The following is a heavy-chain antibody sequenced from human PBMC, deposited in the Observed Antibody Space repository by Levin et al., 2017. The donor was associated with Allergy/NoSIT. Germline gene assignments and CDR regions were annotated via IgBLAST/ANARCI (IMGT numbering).Heavy chain of an antibody. D-gene: IGHD2-8*02. CDR2: IGSGGVDT. Sequence: PGGSLRLSCAASGFMFSTYAMTWVRQAPGKGLEWVSAIGSGGVDTYYADSVKGRFTISRDNSKNTLFLQMNSLRAEDTDLYYCAKCLTRGIGWPFDYWGQGTLVTVSS. CDR3: AKCLTRGIGWPFDY. V-gene: IGHV3-23*01. CDR1: GFMFSTYA. J-gene: IGHJ4*02.